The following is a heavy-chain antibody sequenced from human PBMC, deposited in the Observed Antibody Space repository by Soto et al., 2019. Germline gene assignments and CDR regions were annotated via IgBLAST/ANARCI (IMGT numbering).Heavy chain of an antibody. CDR3: ARSFIDSSGSPIDY. CDR2: INPSGGST. D-gene: IGHD3-22*01. J-gene: IGHJ4*02. V-gene: IGHV1-46*01. Sequence: ASVKVSCKASGYTFTSYYIHWVRQAPGQGLEWMGIINPSGGSTSYAQKFQGRVTVTRDTSTRTVYMELSSLGTEDTVIFYCARSFIDSSGSPIDYWGQGTLVTVSS. CDR1: GYTFTSYY.